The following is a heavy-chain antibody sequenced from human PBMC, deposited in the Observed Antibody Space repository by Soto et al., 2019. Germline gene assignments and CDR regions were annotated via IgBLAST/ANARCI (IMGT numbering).Heavy chain of an antibody. CDR1: GFTFSSYD. D-gene: IGHD3-22*01. J-gene: IGHJ4*02. CDR2: IWYDGSNK. CDR3: ARDDSSGYYYSLPLDY. V-gene: IGHV3-33*01. Sequence: QVQLVESGGGVVQPGRSLRLSCAASGFTFSSYDMHWVRQAPGKGLEWVAVIWYDGSNKYYADSVKGRFTISRDNSKNTLYLQMNSLRAEDTAVYYCARDDSSGYYYSLPLDYWGQGTLVTVSS.